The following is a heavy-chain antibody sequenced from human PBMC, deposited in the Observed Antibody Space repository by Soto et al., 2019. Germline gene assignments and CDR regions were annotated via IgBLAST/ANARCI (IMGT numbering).Heavy chain of an antibody. V-gene: IGHV1-69*01. Sequence: QVQLVQSGAEVKKPGSSVKVSCKASGGTFSSYAISWVRQAPGQGLEWMGGIIPIFGTANYAQKFQGRVTITADESTSTAYMELSSLRSDDTAVYYCARDIVATINVGLRLGELSSRDYWGQGTLVTVSS. CDR2: IIPIFGTA. CDR1: GGTFSSYA. J-gene: IGHJ4*02. CDR3: ARDIVATINVGLRLGELSSRDY. D-gene: IGHD3-16*02.